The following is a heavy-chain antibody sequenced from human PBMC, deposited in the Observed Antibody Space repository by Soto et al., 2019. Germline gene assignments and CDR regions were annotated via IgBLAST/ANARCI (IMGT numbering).Heavy chain of an antibody. V-gene: IGHV3-30*18. CDR1: GFTFSSYG. J-gene: IGHJ4*02. CDR2: ISYAGSNK. Sequence: QVQLVESGGGVVQPGRSLRLSCEASGFTFSSYGMHWVRQAPGKGLEWVAAISYAGSNKYYADSVKGRFTISRDNSKNPLYLQMNRLRAEDTAVYYRAKDYMVRGVILISPAFDYWGQGTLVAVSS. CDR3: AKDYMVRGVILISPAFDY. D-gene: IGHD3-10*01.